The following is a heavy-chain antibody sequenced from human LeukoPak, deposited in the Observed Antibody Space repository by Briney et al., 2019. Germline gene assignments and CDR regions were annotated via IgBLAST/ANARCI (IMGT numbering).Heavy chain of an antibody. CDR3: ARVAGIAAAFDY. CDR1: GGTFSSYA. Sequence: ASAKVSCKASGGTFSSYAISWVRQAPGQGLEWMGRIIPIFGTANYAQKFQGRVTITADESTSTAYMELSSLRSEDTAVYYCARVAGIAAAFDYWGQGTLVTVSS. V-gene: IGHV1-69*13. CDR2: IIPIFGTA. D-gene: IGHD6-13*01. J-gene: IGHJ4*02.